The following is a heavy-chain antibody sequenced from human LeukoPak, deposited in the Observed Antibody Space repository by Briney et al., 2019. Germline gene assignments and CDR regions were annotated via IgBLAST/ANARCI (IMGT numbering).Heavy chain of an antibody. CDR3: ARGGAARPDF. V-gene: IGHV3-9*01. CDR1: GFTFDDYA. D-gene: IGHD6-6*01. CDR2: IIWNGGRT. J-gene: IGHJ4*02. Sequence: GGSLRLSCAASGFTFDDYAMHWVRQAPGKGLEWVSDIIWNGGRTGYADTVKGRFTISRVNAKNSLYLQMNSLRVEDTAVYYCARGGAARPDFWGQGTLVTVSS.